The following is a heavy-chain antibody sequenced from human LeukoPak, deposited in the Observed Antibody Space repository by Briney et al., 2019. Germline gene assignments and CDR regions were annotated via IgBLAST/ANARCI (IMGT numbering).Heavy chain of an antibody. CDR3: ARGPPGYRVGDY. D-gene: IGHD2-2*03. CDR1: GFTFNNYW. V-gene: IGHV3-74*01. CDR2: INTDGTTI. J-gene: IGHJ4*02. Sequence: GGSLRLSCATSGFTFNNYWVHWVRQAPGKGLVWVSDINTDGTTIHYADSVRGRFTSSRDNAKRTVFLQMNSLRVEDTAFYYCARGPPGYRVGDYWGPGTLVTVSS.